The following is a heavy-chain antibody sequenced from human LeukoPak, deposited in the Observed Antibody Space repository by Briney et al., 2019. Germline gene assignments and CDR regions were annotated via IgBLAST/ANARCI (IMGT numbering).Heavy chain of an antibody. Sequence: PSETLSLTCTVSGGSISSSSYYWGWIRQPPGKGLEWIGSIYYGGSTYYNPSLKSRVTISVDTSKNQFSLKLSSVTAADTAVYYCARHLRWLQYTTDAFDIWGQGTMVTVSS. CDR3: ARHLRWLQYTTDAFDI. CDR1: GGSISSSSYY. CDR2: IYYGGST. J-gene: IGHJ3*02. D-gene: IGHD5-24*01. V-gene: IGHV4-39*01.